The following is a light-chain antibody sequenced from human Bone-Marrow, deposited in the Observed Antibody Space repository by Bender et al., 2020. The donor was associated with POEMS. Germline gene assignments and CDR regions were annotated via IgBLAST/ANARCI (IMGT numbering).Light chain of an antibody. CDR1: SSNIGSNN. J-gene: IGLJ2*01. CDR2: GNS. Sequence: QSVLTQPPSASGTPGQTVTISCSGSSSNIGSNNVYWYQQLPGRAPKLLIFGNSNRPSGVPDRFSGSNFGNTATLTISRVEVGDEADFYCQVWDGTVDHPEVVFGGGTKLTVL. CDR3: QVWDGTVDHPEVV. V-gene: IGLV1-47*02.